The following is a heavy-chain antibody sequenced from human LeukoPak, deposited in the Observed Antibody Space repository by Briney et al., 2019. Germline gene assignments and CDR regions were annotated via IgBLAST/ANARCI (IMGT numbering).Heavy chain of an antibody. CDR1: GFTFSSYG. J-gene: IGHJ4*02. Sequence: PGGSLRLSCAASGFTFSSYGMHWVRQAPGKGLEWVAVISYDGSNKYYADSVKGRFTISRDNSKNTLYLQMNSLRAEDTAVYYCAKGDPFGSYPFDYWGQGTLVTVCS. D-gene: IGHD1-26*01. V-gene: IGHV3-30*18. CDR2: ISYDGSNK. CDR3: AKGDPFGSYPFDY.